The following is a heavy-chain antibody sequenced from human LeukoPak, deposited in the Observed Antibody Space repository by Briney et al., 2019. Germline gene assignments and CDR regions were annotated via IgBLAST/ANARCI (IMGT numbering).Heavy chain of an antibody. Sequence: SETLSLTCTVSGGSTSSGGYYWSWIRQPPGKGLEWIGYIYHSGSTYYNPSLKSRVTISVDRSKNQFSLKLSSVTAADTAVYYCASGYSYGGNFDYWGQGTLVTVSS. D-gene: IGHD5-18*01. CDR1: GGSTSSGGYY. CDR2: IYHSGST. CDR3: ASGYSYGGNFDY. V-gene: IGHV4-30-2*01. J-gene: IGHJ4*02.